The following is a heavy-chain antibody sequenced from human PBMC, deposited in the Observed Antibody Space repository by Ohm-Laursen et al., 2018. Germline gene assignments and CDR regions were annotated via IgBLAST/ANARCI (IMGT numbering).Heavy chain of an antibody. V-gene: IGHV1-18*01. D-gene: IGHD3-22*01. J-gene: IGHJ5*02. CDR3: ARERYYYDSSGHNWFDP. CDR2: ISAYNGNT. Sequence: ASVKVSCNASGYTFTSYGISWVRQAPGQGLEWMGWISAYNGNTNYAQKLQGRVTMTTDTSTNTAYMELRSLRSDDTAVYYCARERYYYDSSGHNWFDPWGQGTLVTVSS. CDR1: GYTFTSYG.